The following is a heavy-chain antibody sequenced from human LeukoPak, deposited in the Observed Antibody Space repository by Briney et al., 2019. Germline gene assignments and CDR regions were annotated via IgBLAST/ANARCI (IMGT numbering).Heavy chain of an antibody. J-gene: IGHJ6*02. V-gene: IGHV3-74*03. D-gene: IGHD5-12*01. CDR3: VKGGHKLDIQTTHYYYGLDV. Sequence: GRSLRLPCVASGFTLSGHWMYWVRQGPSRGLAHVSRVESDASRTTYADSVKGRFTISRDDAKNTMYLQMNSLRVEDTAVYYCVKGGHKLDIQTTHYYYGLDVWGQGTTVAVS. CDR1: GFTLSGHW. CDR2: VESDASRT.